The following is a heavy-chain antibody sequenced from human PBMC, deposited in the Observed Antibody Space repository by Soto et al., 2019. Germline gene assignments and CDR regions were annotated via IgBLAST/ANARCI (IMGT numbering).Heavy chain of an antibody. CDR1: DYTFTSYG. Sequence: QAQLVQSGAEVKKPGASVKVSCKASDYTFTSYGISWVRQAPGQGLEWMGLISAYNRNTNYAQKLQDRVTMTTDTSTNTAYMDLRSLRSDDTAMYYCARAARPYGDFDYWGQGTLVTVSS. V-gene: IGHV1-18*04. J-gene: IGHJ4*02. CDR2: ISAYNRNT. D-gene: IGHD4-17*01. CDR3: ARAARPYGDFDY.